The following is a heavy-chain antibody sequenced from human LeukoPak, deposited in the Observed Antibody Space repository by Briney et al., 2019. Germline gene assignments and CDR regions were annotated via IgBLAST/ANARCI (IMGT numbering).Heavy chain of an antibody. D-gene: IGHD3-10*01. Sequence: LRLSCAASGFTFSSYAMHWVRQAPGKGLEWVAVISYDGSNKYYADSVKGRFTISRDNSKNTLYLQMNSLRAEDTAVYYCARDRVELWFGEFLDYWGQGTLVTVSS. CDR1: GFTFSSYA. CDR2: ISYDGSNK. CDR3: ARDRVELWFGEFLDY. J-gene: IGHJ4*02. V-gene: IGHV3-30-3*01.